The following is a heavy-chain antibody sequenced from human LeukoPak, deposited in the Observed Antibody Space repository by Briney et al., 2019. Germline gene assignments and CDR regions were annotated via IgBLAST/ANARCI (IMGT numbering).Heavy chain of an antibody. CDR3: SRGLDSRKLGH. J-gene: IGHJ4*02. V-gene: IGHV4-31*03. D-gene: IGHD3-22*01. CDR2: IHPSGML. CDR1: GASFNSDDQY. Sequence: PSQTLSLTCTVSGASFNSDDQYWNWTRQSPGKGLEWIGSIHPSGMLYNNPSLESRVTMSRDTSKNQFSLNLNSVTAADTAVYFCSRGLDSRKLGHWGQGILVTVSS.